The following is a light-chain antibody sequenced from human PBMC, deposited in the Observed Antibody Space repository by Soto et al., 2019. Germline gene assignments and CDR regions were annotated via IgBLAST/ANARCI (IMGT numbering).Light chain of an antibody. CDR1: KNKFGSNT. CDR2: SNN. J-gene: IGLJ1*01. V-gene: IGLV1-44*01. Sequence: VRTHRPSGFATPGQKVTSPCFGRKNKFGSNTVNWSQQPPGSAPNPLIYSNNQRPSGVPDRFSGSKSGTSASLSISWLQSGDVFYYDWAASDNSLNSLHVFGPGT. CDR3: AASDNSLNSLHV.